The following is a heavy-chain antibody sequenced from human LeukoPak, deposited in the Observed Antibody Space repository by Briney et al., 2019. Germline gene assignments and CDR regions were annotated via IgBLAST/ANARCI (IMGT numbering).Heavy chain of an antibody. CDR2: IYYSGST. CDR3: AKISPPEYCSSTSCLEYYGMDV. V-gene: IGHV4-39*01. CDR1: GGSISSSSYY. J-gene: IGHJ6*02. D-gene: IGHD2-2*01. Sequence: SETLSLTCTVSGGSISSSSYYWGWIRQPPGKGLEWIGSIYYSGSTYYNPSLKSRVTISVDTSKNQFSLKLSSVTAADTAVYYCAKISPPEYCSSTSCLEYYGMDVWGQGTTVTVSS.